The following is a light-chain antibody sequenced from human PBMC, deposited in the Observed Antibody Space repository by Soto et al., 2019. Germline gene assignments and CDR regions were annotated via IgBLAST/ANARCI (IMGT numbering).Light chain of an antibody. CDR1: QSASSSY. CDR3: QHYGNSLWT. CDR2: AAS. J-gene: IGKJ1*01. V-gene: IGKV3-20*01. Sequence: EIVLTQSPGTLSLSPGETATLSCRASQSASSSYLAWYQQKPSQAPRLLIYAASSRATGIPDRFSGSGSGTDFTLTISRLEPEDVAVYYCQHYGNSLWTFGQGTKVDIK.